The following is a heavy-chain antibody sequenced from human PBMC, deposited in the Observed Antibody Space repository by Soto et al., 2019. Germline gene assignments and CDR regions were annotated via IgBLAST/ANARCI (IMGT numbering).Heavy chain of an antibody. J-gene: IGHJ4*02. CDR2: SNPHTGGT. CDR3: SVYFDDLRGASF. CDR1: GYTFTRYS. Sequence: QVQLVQSGAEVKKPGASVKVSCRASGYTFTRYSLHWVRQAPGQGLEWMGWSNPHTGGTRFAHKFEGRVTLTAEASVRIVYMELSRLRSADTAVFYCSVYFDDLRGASFWGQATVVSVTS. D-gene: IGHD1-1*01. V-gene: IGHV1-2*07.